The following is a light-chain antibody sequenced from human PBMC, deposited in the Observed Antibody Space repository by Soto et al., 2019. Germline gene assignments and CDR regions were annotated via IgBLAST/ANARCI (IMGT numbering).Light chain of an antibody. CDR1: QSVSSSY. J-gene: IGKJ4*01. CDR2: GAS. CDR3: QHYRTS. V-gene: IGKV3-20*01. Sequence: EIVLTQSPGTLSLSPGERATLSCRASQSVSSSYLAWYQQKPGQAPRQLIYGASSRATGIPDRFGGSGSGTDFTLTITRLEPEDFAVYYCQHYRTSFGGGTRVEIK.